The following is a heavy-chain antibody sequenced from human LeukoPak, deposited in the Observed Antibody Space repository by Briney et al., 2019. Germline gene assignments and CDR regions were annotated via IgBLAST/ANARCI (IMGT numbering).Heavy chain of an antibody. V-gene: IGHV1-3*01. CDR2: INAGNGNT. Sequence: ASVTVSCKASGDTFTSYAMHWVRQAPGQRLEWMGWINAGNGNTKYSQKFQGRVTITRDTSARTAYMELRSLRSDDTAVYYCARDADSGWYDYWGQGTLVTVSS. CDR1: GDTFTSYA. CDR3: ARDADSGWYDY. J-gene: IGHJ4*02. D-gene: IGHD6-19*01.